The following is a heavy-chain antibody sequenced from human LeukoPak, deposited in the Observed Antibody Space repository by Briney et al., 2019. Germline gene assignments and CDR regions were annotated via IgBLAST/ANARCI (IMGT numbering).Heavy chain of an antibody. V-gene: IGHV1-46*01. CDR1: GYTFTSYY. CDR2: INPSGGST. CDR3: VRDPPHSGSYRNPSYYFDY. Sequence: ASVKVSCKASGYTFTSYYMHWVRQAPGQGLEWMGIINPSGGSTSYAQKFQGRVTMTRDTSTSTVYMELSSLRSEDTAVYYCVRDPPHSGSYRNPSYYFDYWGQGTLVTVSS. D-gene: IGHD1-26*01. J-gene: IGHJ4*02.